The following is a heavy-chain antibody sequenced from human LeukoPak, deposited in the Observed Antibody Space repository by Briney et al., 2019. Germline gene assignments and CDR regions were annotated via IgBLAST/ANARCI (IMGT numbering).Heavy chain of an antibody. J-gene: IGHJ4*02. D-gene: IGHD3-9*01. V-gene: IGHV3-23*01. CDR1: GFTFTYYT. CDR3: ARTYYDILTGYNPYFDY. CDR2: ISGSAGST. Sequence: GGSLRLSCAASGFTFTYYTMNWVRQAPGKGLEWVSTISGSAGSTYYADSVKGRFTISRDNSKNTLYLQMNSLRAEDTAVYYCARTYYDILTGYNPYFDYWGQGILVTVSS.